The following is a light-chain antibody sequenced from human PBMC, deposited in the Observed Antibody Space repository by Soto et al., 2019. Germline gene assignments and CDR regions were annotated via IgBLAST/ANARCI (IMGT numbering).Light chain of an antibody. CDR3: LQDYNYPPT. V-gene: IGKV1-6*01. CDR2: AAI. Sequence: AIQMTQSPSSLSASVGDRVTITCRASQGIRNDLGWCQQKPGIAPKLLIYAAINLQSGVPSRFSGSGSGTDFTLTISSLQPEDWATYCLQDYNYPPTFGPGTKVDIK. J-gene: IGKJ1*01. CDR1: QGIRND.